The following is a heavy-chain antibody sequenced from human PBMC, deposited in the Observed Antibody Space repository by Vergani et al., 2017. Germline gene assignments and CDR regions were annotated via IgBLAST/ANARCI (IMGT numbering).Heavy chain of an antibody. CDR1: GGTFSSYT. D-gene: IGHD2-2*01. V-gene: IGHV1-69*04. J-gene: IGHJ3*02. CDR2: IIPILGIA. Sequence: QVQLVQSGAEVKKPGSSVKVSCKASGGTFSSYTISWVRQAPGQGLEWMGRIIPILGIANYAQKFQGRVTITADKSTSTAYMELSSLRSEDTAVYYCAREGVVVPAAKRPMRAFDIWGQGTMVTVSS. CDR3: AREGVVVPAAKRPMRAFDI.